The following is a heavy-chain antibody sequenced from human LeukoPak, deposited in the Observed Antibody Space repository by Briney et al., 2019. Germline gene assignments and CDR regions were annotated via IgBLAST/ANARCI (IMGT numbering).Heavy chain of an antibody. CDR2: IYTSGST. CDR1: GGSIISYY. V-gene: IGHV4-4*07. D-gene: IGHD6-19*01. Sequence: PETLSLTCTVSGGSIISYYWSWIRQPAGKGLEWIGRIYTSGSTNYNPSLKSRVTMSVDTSKNRFSLKLSSVTAADTAVYYCARVNQYSSHFDYWGQGTLVTVSS. J-gene: IGHJ4*02. CDR3: ARVNQYSSHFDY.